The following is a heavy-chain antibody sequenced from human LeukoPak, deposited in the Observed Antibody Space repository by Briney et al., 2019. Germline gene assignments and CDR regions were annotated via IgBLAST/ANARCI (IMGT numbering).Heavy chain of an antibody. CDR1: GGSSSGYY. Sequence: SETLSLTCAVYGGSSSGYYWSWIRQPPGKGLEWIGEINHSGSTNYNPSLKSRVTTSVDTSKNQFSLKLSSVTAADTAVYYCARRSYYGSGRACYFDYWGQGTLVTVSS. D-gene: IGHD3-10*01. CDR2: INHSGST. V-gene: IGHV4-34*01. J-gene: IGHJ4*02. CDR3: ARRSYYGSGRACYFDY.